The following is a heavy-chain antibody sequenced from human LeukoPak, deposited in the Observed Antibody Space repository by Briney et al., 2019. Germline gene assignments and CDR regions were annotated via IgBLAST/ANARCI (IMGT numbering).Heavy chain of an antibody. Sequence: PSRTLTLTCTVSGGSISSGGYYWSWIRQRPGKGLEWIGYIYYSGSTYYNPSLKSRVTISVDTSKNQFSLKLSSVTAADTAVYYCARDPTSEGWFDPWGQGTLVTVSS. J-gene: IGHJ5*02. D-gene: IGHD2-2*01. CDR1: GGSISSGGYY. CDR3: ARDPTSEGWFDP. V-gene: IGHV4-31*03. CDR2: IYYSGST.